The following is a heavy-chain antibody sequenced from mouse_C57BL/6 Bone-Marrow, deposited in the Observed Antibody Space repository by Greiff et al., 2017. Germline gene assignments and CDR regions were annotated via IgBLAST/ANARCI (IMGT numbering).Heavy chain of an antibody. V-gene: IGHV1-4*01. J-gene: IGHJ4*01. CDR1: GYTFTSYT. Sequence: QVQLQQSGAELARPGASVKMSCKASGYTFTSYTMHWVKQRPGQGLEWIGYINPSSGYTKYNQKFKDKATLTADKSSSTAYKQLSSLTSEDSAVYYCARGGYAVYAMDYWGQGTSVTVSS. CDR3: ARGGYAVYAMDY. D-gene: IGHD2-10*02. CDR2: INPSSGYT.